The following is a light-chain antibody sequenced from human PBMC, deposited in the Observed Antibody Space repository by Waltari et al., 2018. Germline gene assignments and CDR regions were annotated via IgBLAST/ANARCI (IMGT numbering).Light chain of an antibody. V-gene: IGLV1-40*01. CDR1: SSNIGTGFE. CDR3: QSFDSSLSGWV. CDR2: GDT. J-gene: IGLJ3*02. Sequence: QSVLTQPPSVSGAPGQRVPISCTGSSSNIGTGFEVHRYQQLPGTAPKLLIYGDTNRPSGVPDRFSGSKSGTSASLAITGLQAEDEADYYCQSFDSSLSGWVFGGGTKLTVL.